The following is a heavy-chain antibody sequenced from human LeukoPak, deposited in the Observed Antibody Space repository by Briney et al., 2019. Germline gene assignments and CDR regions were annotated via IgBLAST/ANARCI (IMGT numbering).Heavy chain of an antibody. CDR1: GYSLTSGYY. J-gene: IGHJ3*02. CDR2: IFHSGST. CDR3: AREGISSGWYRDAFDI. Sequence: SETLSLTCTVSGYSLTSGYYWGWIRQPPGKGLEWIASIFHSGSTFYNPSVKSRVTISVDTSKNQFSLTLRSVTAADTAVYYCAREGISSGWYRDAFDIWGQGTMVTVSS. V-gene: IGHV4-38-2*02. D-gene: IGHD6-19*01.